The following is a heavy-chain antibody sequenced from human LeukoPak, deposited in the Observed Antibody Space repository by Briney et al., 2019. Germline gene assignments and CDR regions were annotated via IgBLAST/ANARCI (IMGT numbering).Heavy chain of an antibody. CDR3: AKDNGGGSYYADYFDY. Sequence: PGGSLRLSCAASGFTFDDYAMHWVRQAPGKGLEWVSGISWNSGSIGYADSVKGRFTISRDNSKNSLYLQMNSLRTEDTALYYCAKDNGGGSYYADYFDYWGQGTLVTVSS. J-gene: IGHJ4*02. V-gene: IGHV3-9*01. CDR1: GFTFDDYA. CDR2: ISWNSGSI. D-gene: IGHD1-26*01.